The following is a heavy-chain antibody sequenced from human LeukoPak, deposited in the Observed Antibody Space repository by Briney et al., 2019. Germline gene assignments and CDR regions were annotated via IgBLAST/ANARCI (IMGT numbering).Heavy chain of an antibody. CDR3: ARGTGVVVVTAILY. J-gene: IGHJ4*02. Sequence: AGGSLRLSCAASRFTFSSYAMSWVRQAPGKGLVWVSVISGSGGTTYYADSVKGRFTISRDNSKNTLYLQMNSLRAEDTAVYYCARGTGVVVVTAILYWGQGTLVTVSS. D-gene: IGHD2-21*02. CDR1: RFTFSSYA. V-gene: IGHV3-23*01. CDR2: ISGSGGTT.